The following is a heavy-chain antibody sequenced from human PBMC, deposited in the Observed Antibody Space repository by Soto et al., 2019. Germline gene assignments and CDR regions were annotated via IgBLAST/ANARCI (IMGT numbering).Heavy chain of an antibody. CDR1: GFIFSHFA. Sequence: PGGSLRLSCAASGFIFSHFAIHWVRQAPGKGLEWVALISGDGNTKVYGDYVKGRFSISRDNSGNTVYLQMNGLRPEDTALYYIPRRGIEAANTGPGQDYFDFSGQGTLVTVSS. CDR2: ISGDGNTK. CDR3: PRRGIEAANTGPGQDYFDF. V-gene: IGHV3-30*04. J-gene: IGHJ4*02. D-gene: IGHD1-26*01.